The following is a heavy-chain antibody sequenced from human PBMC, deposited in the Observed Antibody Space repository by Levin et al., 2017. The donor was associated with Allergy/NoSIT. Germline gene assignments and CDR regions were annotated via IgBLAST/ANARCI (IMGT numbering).Heavy chain of an antibody. CDR3: ANSGRHYCSNTSCDWLPSWFDP. Sequence: GGSLRLSCAASGFTFSSFGIHWVRQAPGKGLEWVALIWYDGSNKYYADSVKGRFTISRDNPKNTLYLQVNSLRAEDTAVYYCANSGRHYCSNTSCDWLPSWFDPWGQGALVTVSS. D-gene: IGHD2-2*01. V-gene: IGHV3-33*06. J-gene: IGHJ5*02. CDR1: GFTFSSFG. CDR2: IWYDGSNK.